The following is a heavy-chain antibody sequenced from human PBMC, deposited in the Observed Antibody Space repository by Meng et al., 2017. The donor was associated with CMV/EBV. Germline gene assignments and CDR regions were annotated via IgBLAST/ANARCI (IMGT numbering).Heavy chain of an antibody. J-gene: IGHJ6*02. CDR2: IRYDGSNK. D-gene: IGHD2-2*01. CDR3: ARDSPGGCSSTSCYQRPHKGGYYYGMDV. V-gene: IGHV3-30*02. CDR1: GFTFSSYG. Sequence: GSSLKISCAASGFTFSSYGMHWVRQAPGKGLEWVAFIRYDGSNKYSVDSVKGRFTISRDNAKNALYLQMNSPRAEDTAVYYCARDSPGGCSSTSCYQRPHKGGYYYGMDVWGQGTTVTVSS.